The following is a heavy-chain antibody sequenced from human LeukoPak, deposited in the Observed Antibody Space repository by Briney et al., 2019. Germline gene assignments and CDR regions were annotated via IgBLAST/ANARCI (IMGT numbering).Heavy chain of an antibody. Sequence: GGSLRLSCAASGFTFSSYAMHWVRQAPGKGLEYVSAISSNGGSTYYANSVKGRFTISRDNSKNTLHLQMGSLIADDMAVYYCATEARFRAYYYYYMDVWGKGTTVTVS. V-gene: IGHV3-64*01. CDR3: ATEARFRAYYYYYMDV. CDR1: GFTFSSYA. D-gene: IGHD3-10*01. CDR2: ISSNGGST. J-gene: IGHJ6*03.